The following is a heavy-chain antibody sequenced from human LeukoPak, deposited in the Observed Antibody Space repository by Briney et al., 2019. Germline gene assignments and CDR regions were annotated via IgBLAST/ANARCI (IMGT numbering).Heavy chain of an antibody. CDR3: ARALSWTTNSYYYMDV. CDR1: GYTFTSYY. Sequence: PSVKLSCTASGYTFTSYYMHWVRQAPGQGRGWLGIINPIGDSTNYAQKFQGRVTMTRDTSTSTVYMELSSLRSEDTAVYYCARALSWTTNSYYYMDVWGKGTTVTVSS. D-gene: IGHD3/OR15-3a*01. J-gene: IGHJ6*03. V-gene: IGHV1-46*01. CDR2: INPIGDST.